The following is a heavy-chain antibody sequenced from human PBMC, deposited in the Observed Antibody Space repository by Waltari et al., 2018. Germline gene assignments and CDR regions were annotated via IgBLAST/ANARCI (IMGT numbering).Heavy chain of an antibody. Sequence: QVQLQQWGAGLLKPSETLSLTCAVYGGSFSGYYWSWIRQPPGKGLEWIGEINHSGSTNYNPSLKSRVTISVDTSKNQFSLKLSSVTAADTAVYYCARVGGSYYFYYYGMDVWGQGTTVTVSS. CDR1: GGSFSGYY. J-gene: IGHJ6*02. CDR3: ARVGGSYYFYYYGMDV. CDR2: INHSGST. D-gene: IGHD1-26*01. V-gene: IGHV4-34*01.